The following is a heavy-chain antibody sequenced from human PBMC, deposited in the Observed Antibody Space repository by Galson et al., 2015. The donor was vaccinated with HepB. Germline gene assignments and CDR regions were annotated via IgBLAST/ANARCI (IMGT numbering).Heavy chain of an antibody. J-gene: IGHJ6*02. CDR3: ARDMTTVTTRAGYYYGMDV. V-gene: IGHV1-69*04. CDR2: IIPILGIA. Sequence: SVKVSCKASGGTFSSYAISWVRQAPGQGLEWMGRIIPILGIANYAQKLQGRVTITADKSTSTAYMELSSLRSEDTAVYYCARDMTTVTTRAGYYYGMDVWGQGTTVTVSS. CDR1: GGTFSSYA. D-gene: IGHD4-17*01.